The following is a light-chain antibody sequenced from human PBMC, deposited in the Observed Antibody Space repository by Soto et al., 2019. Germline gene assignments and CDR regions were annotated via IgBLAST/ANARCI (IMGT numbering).Light chain of an antibody. J-gene: IGLJ3*02. V-gene: IGLV2-8*01. CDR2: DVN. CDR1: SSDVGRYKD. Sequence: QSALTQPPSASGTPGQSVTISCTGTSSDVGRYKDVSWYQQYPGKAPKVMIYDVNKRPSGVPDRFSGSNSGNTASLTVSVLQTEEEADYYSTSVEGRRKLVFGGGTKLTVL. CDR3: TSVEGRRKLV.